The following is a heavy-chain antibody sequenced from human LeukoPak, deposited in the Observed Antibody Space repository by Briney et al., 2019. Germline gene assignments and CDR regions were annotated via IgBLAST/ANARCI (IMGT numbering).Heavy chain of an antibody. CDR3: ASEETANGGWTPNY. CDR1: RFIFSSYG. CDR2: IRYDGSNK. D-gene: IGHD6-19*01. V-gene: IGHV3-33*03. J-gene: IGHJ4*02. Sequence: GGSLRLSCAASRFIFSSYGMHWVRQAPGKGLEWVAVIRYDGSNKYYADSVKGRFTISRDNAKNSLYLQMNSLRAEDTAVYYCASEETANGGWTPNYWGQGTLVTVSS.